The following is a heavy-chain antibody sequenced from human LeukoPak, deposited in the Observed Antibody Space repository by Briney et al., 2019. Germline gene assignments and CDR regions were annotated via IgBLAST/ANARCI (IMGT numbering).Heavy chain of an antibody. V-gene: IGHV3-23*01. Sequence: GGSLRLSCAASGFTFSIHAMSWVRQAPGKGLEWVSTISGSGGSTNYADSVKGRFTISRDNSKNTLYLQMNSLRAEDTAVYYCAKVYYVSRNYFDYWGQGTLVTVSS. D-gene: IGHD3-22*01. J-gene: IGHJ4*02. CDR2: ISGSGGST. CDR3: AKVYYVSRNYFDY. CDR1: GFTFSIHA.